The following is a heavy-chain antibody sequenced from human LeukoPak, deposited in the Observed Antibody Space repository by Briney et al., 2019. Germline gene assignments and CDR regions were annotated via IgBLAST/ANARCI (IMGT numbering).Heavy chain of an antibody. CDR1: GFTFDDYA. Sequence: SLRLSCAASGFTFDDYAMHWVRQAPGKGLEWVSGISWNSGSIGYADSVKGRFTISRDNAKNSLYLQMNCLRAEDMALYYCAKSTLRYCSSTSCALDYWGQGTLVTVSS. D-gene: IGHD2-2*01. J-gene: IGHJ4*02. CDR3: AKSTLRYCSSTSCALDY. CDR2: ISWNSGSI. V-gene: IGHV3-9*03.